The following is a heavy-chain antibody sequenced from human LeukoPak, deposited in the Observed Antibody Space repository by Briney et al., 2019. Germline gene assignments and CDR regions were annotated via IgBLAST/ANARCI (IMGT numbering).Heavy chain of an antibody. V-gene: IGHV4-59*01. CDR2: IYYSGST. Sequence: PSETLSLTCTVSGGAISSYYWSWIRQPSGKGLEWIGYIYYSGSTNYNPSLKSRVTISVDTSKNQFSLKLSSVTAADTAVYYCAREDSSGYYWFDYWGQGTLVTVSS. D-gene: IGHD3-22*01. CDR1: GGAISSYY. CDR3: AREDSSGYYWFDY. J-gene: IGHJ4*02.